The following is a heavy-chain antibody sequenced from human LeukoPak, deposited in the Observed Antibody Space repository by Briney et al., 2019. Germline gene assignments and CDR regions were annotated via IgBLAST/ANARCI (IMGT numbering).Heavy chain of an antibody. J-gene: IGHJ3*02. CDR3: ARDSALGSLDAFDI. CDR2: IYSGGST. V-gene: IGHV3-53*01. D-gene: IGHD1-26*01. CDR1: GFTVSSNY. Sequence: GGSLRLSCAASGFTVSSNYMSWVRQAPGKGLEWVSVIYSGGSTYYADSVKGRFTISRDNSKNTLYLQMNSLRAEDTAVYYCARDSALGSLDAFDIWGQGTMVTVSS.